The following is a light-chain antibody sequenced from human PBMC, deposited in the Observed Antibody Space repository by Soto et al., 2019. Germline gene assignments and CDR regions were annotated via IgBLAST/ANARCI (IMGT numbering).Light chain of an antibody. J-gene: IGKJ1*01. Sequence: DIQITQSPSTLSASVVDRVMITLRARPNINNRLAWYQQRPGKSPKLLVYWASTLESGVPSRFSGSGSGTEFTLSISGLQPDDFATYYCQHFYTYSPWTFGQGTKVDIK. CDR3: QHFYTYSPWT. V-gene: IGKV1-5*03. CDR1: PNINNR. CDR2: WAS.